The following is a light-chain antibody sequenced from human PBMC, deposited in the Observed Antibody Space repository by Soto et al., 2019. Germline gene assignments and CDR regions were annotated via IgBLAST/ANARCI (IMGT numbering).Light chain of an antibody. V-gene: IGLV1-44*01. Sequence: QAVLTQPPSASGTPGQRVTISCSGGSSNIGTHSVNWYQHLPGTAPKLLVFNSYERPSGVPDRFSGSKSGASASLAISGLQSEDEADYFCAAWDDGLNAYVFGGGTKLTVL. CDR3: AAWDDGLNAYV. CDR1: SSNIGTHS. CDR2: NSY. J-gene: IGLJ1*01.